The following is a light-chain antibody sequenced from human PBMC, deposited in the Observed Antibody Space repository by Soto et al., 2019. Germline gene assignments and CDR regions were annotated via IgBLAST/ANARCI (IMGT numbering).Light chain of an antibody. CDR1: SSDIGAYNY. V-gene: IGLV2-14*03. CDR2: DVS. CDR3: NSYTSSSTYV. Sequence: QSVQTQPASVSGSPGQSITISCTGTSSDIGAYNYVSWYQHHPGKAPKFIIYDVSNRPSGVSDRFSGSKSGNTASLTISRLQAEDEADYYCNSYTSSSTYVFGTGTKVTVL. J-gene: IGLJ1*01.